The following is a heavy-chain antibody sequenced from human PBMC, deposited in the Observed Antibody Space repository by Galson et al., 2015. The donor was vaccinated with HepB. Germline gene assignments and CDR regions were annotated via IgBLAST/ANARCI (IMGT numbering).Heavy chain of an antibody. CDR1: GYTFTEYW. V-gene: IGHV5-51*01. Sequence: QSGAEVKKPGESLKISCKGSGYTFTEYWIAWVRQMPGKGLEWIGIILPRDSDVRYSPSFQGLVRISVDKSINTAYLQWSSLKASDTAMYYCARPTGLRGACDFWGQGTLVTVSS. D-gene: IGHD3-10*01. CDR2: ILPRDSDV. CDR3: ARPTGLRGACDF. J-gene: IGHJ4*02.